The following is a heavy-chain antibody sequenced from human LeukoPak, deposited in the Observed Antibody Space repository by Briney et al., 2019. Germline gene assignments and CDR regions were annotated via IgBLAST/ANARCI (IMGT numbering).Heavy chain of an antibody. D-gene: IGHD3-22*01. CDR2: INTDGRST. V-gene: IGHV3-74*01. CDR3: ARGGDYYDSAGAFDI. CDR1: GFTFSSYW. J-gene: IGHJ3*02. Sequence: GGSLRLSCAASGFTFSSYWMHWVREAPGKGLVWGSRINTDGRSTSYADSVKGRFTISRDNAKNTLYLQMNSLRAEDTAVYYCARGGDYYDSAGAFDIWGQGTMVTVSS.